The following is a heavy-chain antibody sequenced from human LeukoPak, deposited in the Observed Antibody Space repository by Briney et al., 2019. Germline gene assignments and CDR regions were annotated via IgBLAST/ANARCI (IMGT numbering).Heavy chain of an antibody. J-gene: IGHJ4*02. CDR2: IKGDGNER. V-gene: IGHV3-7*01. Sequence: PGGSLRLSCAASGFTFSNYFMSWVRQAPGKGLEWVANIKGDGNERYYVDSVKGRFTISRDNAKNSLYLQMNSLRVEDTAVYYCASLLSGSNQINGYWGQGTLVTVSS. D-gene: IGHD1-26*01. CDR1: GFTFSNYF. CDR3: ASLLSGSNQINGY.